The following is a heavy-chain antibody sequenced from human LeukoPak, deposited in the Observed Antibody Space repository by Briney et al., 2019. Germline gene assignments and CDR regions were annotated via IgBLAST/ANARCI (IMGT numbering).Heavy chain of an antibody. CDR1: GYTFTSYD. CDR3: ARGPRFLEWLRYYYYMDV. J-gene: IGHJ6*03. D-gene: IGHD3-3*01. Sequence: ASVKVSCKASGYTFTSYDINWVRQATGQGLEWMGWMNPNSGNTGYAQKFQGRVTVTRNTSISTAYMELSSLRSEDTAVYYCARGPRFLEWLRYYYYMDVWGKGTTVTVSS. V-gene: IGHV1-8*01. CDR2: MNPNSGNT.